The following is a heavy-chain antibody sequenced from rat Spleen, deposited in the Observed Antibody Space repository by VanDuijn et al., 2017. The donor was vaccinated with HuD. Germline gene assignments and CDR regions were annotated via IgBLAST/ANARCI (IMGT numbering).Heavy chain of an antibody. J-gene: IGHJ2*01. D-gene: IGHD1-11*01. CDR1: GFSLGTNG. CDR2: ISSGGNT. Sequence: QIQLKESGPGLVQPSQTLSLTCTVSGFSLGTNGVSWVRQPPGKGLEWIAAISSGGNTYYNSVLKSRLSISRDTSKSQVFLKMNSLQTEDTAIYYCTRDTMEGWFDYWGQGVMVTVSS. V-gene: IGHV2S8*01. CDR3: TRDTMEGWFDY.